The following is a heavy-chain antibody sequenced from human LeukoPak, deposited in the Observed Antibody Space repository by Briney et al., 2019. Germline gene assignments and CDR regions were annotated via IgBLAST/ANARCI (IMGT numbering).Heavy chain of an antibody. CDR3: ASGVAYYYDSSGPSYY. V-gene: IGHV1-58*01. CDR1: GFTFTSSA. D-gene: IGHD3-22*01. CDR2: IVVGSGNT. Sequence: SVKVSCKASGFTFTSSAVQWVRQARGQRLEWIGWIVVGSGNTHYAQKFQERVTITRDMSTSTAYMELSSLRSEDTAVYYCASGVAYYYDSSGPSYYWGQGTLVTVSS. J-gene: IGHJ4*02.